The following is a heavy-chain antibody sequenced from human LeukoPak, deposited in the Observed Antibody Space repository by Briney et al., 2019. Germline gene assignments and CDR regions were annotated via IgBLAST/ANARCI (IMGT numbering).Heavy chain of an antibody. D-gene: IGHD1-26*01. Sequence: SETLSLTCAVYGGSFSGYYWSWIRQPPGKGLEWIGEINHSGSTNYNPSLKSRVTISVDTSKNQFSLKLSSVTAADTAVYYCATSIVGATPLFDYWGQGTLVTVSS. J-gene: IGHJ4*02. CDR3: ATSIVGATPLFDY. V-gene: IGHV4-34*01. CDR1: GGSFSGYY. CDR2: INHSGST.